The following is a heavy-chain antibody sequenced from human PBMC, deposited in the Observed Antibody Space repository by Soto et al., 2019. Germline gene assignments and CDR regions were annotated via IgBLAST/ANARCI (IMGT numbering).Heavy chain of an antibody. Sequence: GGSLRLSCAASGFTFNNYWMHWVRQAPGKGLVWVSRISTDGTTTGYADSVKGRFTFSRDNAKNTLYLQMNSLRAEDTAVYYCVRDRTTVTLFDYWGQGALVTVSS. CDR1: GFTFNNYW. J-gene: IGHJ4*02. CDR3: VRDRTTVTLFDY. CDR2: ISTDGTTT. V-gene: IGHV3-74*01. D-gene: IGHD4-4*01.